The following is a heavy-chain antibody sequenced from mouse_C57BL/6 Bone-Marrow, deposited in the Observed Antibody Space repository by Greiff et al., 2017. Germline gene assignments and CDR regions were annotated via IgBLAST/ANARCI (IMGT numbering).Heavy chain of an antibody. Sequence: EVQLQQSGPELVKPGASVKISCKASGYTFTDYYMNWVKQSHGKSLEWIGDINPNNGGTSYNQKFKGKATLTADTSSNTAYLQLSSLTSEDTAIYYCARFRWLLWAMDYWCQGTSVTVSS. CDR2: INPNNGGT. D-gene: IGHD2-3*01. CDR3: ARFRWLLWAMDY. J-gene: IGHJ4*01. V-gene: IGHV1-26*01. CDR1: GYTFTDYY.